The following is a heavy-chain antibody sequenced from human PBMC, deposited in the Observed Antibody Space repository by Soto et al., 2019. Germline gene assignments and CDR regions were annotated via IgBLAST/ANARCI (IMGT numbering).Heavy chain of an antibody. Sequence: PSETLSLTCTVSGGSISSGGYYWSWIRQHPGKGLEWIGYIYYSGSTYYNPSLKSRVTISVDTSKNQFSLKLSSVTAADTAVYYCARGVAYYDFQDAFDIWGQGTMVTVSS. CDR1: GGSISSGGYY. D-gene: IGHD3-3*01. CDR2: IYYSGST. CDR3: ARGVAYYDFQDAFDI. J-gene: IGHJ3*02. V-gene: IGHV4-31*03.